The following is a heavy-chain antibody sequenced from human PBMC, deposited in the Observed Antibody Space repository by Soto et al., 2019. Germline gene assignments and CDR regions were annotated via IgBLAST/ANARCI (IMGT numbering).Heavy chain of an antibody. D-gene: IGHD4-4*01. J-gene: IGHJ2*01. CDR1: GFTFSSYA. V-gene: IGHV3-30-3*01. CDR2: ISYDGSNK. Sequence: QVQLVDSGGGVVQPGRSLRLSYAASGFTFSSYAMHWVRQAPGKGLEWVAVISYDGSNKYYADSVKGRFTISRDNSKNTLYLQMNSLRTEDTAVYYCARPLWRDDYNWGYFDLWGRGTLVTVSS. CDR3: ARPLWRDDYNWGYFDL.